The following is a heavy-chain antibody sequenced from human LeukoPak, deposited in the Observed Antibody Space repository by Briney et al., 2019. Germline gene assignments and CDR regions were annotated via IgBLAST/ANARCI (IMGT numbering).Heavy chain of an antibody. CDR3: ARGGLAAAGSEIDS. CDR2: IYQSGST. D-gene: IGHD6-13*01. J-gene: IGHJ4*02. V-gene: IGHV4-39*07. CDR1: GGSISSSSYY. Sequence: SETLSLTCTVSGGSISSSSYYWGWIRQPPGKGLEWIGYIYQSGSTYYNPSLKSRVTISVDRSKNQFSLKLNSVTAADTAVYYCARGGLAAAGSEIDSWGQGTLVTVSS.